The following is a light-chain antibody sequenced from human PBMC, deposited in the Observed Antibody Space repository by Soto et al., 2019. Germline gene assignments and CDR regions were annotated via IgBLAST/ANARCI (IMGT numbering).Light chain of an antibody. CDR3: QHYNTWPWT. CDR1: QSVSSY. CDR2: GAS. V-gene: IGKV3D-15*01. J-gene: IGKJ1*01. Sequence: EIVLTQSPKTLSLSPGERATLSCRASQSVSSYLAWYQQKPGQAPRLLIYGASSRAAGIPDRFSGSGSGTEFILTISSLQSEDSATYYCQHYNTWPWTFGQGTKVDI.